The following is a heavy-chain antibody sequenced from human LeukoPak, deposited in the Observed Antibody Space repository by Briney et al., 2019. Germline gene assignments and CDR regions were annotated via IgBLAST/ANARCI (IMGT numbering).Heavy chain of an antibody. J-gene: IGHJ4*02. V-gene: IGHV3-23*01. CDR1: GFTFSSYG. Sequence: GGSLRLSCAASGFTFSSYGMSWVRQAPGKGLEWVSAVSVGGFTTYYADSVKGRFTISRDNSKNTLYLQMNSLRAEDTAVYYCAKDLEYYYGSGSYYVFDYWGQGTLVTVSS. CDR3: AKDLEYYYGSGSYYVFDY. D-gene: IGHD3-10*01. CDR2: VSVGGFTT.